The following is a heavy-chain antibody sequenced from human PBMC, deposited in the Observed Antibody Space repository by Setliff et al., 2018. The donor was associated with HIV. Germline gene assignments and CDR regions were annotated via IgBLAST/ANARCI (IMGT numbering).Heavy chain of an antibody. D-gene: IGHD6-25*01. CDR1: GYSFVDSW. J-gene: IGHJ4*02. CDR3: VRYIGAAAGYIDH. V-gene: IGHV5-51*01. CDR2: IYPGDSDS. Sequence: PGEALKISCHLSGYSFVDSWIGWVRQMPGKGLEWVGFIYPGDSDSRYSPSFRGEVTISAYKSTTTAYLDWASLKASDTAMYYCVRYIGAAAGYIDHWGQGTLVTVSS.